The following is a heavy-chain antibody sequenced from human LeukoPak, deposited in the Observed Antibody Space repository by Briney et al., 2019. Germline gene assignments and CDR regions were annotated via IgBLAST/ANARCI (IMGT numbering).Heavy chain of an antibody. J-gene: IGHJ5*02. CDR3: ARIGVIAAADINWFDP. D-gene: IGHD6-13*01. CDR1: GYTFTSYY. CDR2: INPSGGST. V-gene: IGHV1-46*01. Sequence: GASVKVSCKASGYTFTSYYMHWVRQAPGQGLEWMGIINPSGGSTSYAQKFQGRVTITADKSTSTAYMELRSLRSDDTAVYDCARIGVIAAADINWFDPWGQGTLVTVSS.